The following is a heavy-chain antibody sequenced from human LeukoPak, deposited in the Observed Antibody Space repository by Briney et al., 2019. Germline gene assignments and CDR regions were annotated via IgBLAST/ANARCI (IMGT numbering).Heavy chain of an antibody. CDR3: ARHMDV. Sequence: GSLRLSCAASGFTFSDYYMSWIRQPPGKGLEWIGEINHSGSTNYNPSLNSRVTISVDTSKNQFSLKLSSVTAADTAVYYCARHMDVWGKGTTVTISS. CDR1: GFTFSDYY. J-gene: IGHJ6*03. CDR2: INHSGST. V-gene: IGHV4-34*01.